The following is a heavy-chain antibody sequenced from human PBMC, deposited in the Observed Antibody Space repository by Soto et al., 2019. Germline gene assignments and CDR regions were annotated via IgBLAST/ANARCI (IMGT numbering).Heavy chain of an antibody. CDR3: ASEYGGNSA. V-gene: IGHV1-69*02. Sequence: QVQLVQSGAEVKKPGSSVKVSCKASGGTFNIYTISWVRQAPGQGLEWMGRIIPILGIANYAQKFQGRVTITADKSTSTGYMELRSLRSEDTAVYYCASEYGGNSAWGQGTLVTVSS. J-gene: IGHJ4*02. CDR2: IIPILGIA. D-gene: IGHD4-17*01. CDR1: GGTFNIYT.